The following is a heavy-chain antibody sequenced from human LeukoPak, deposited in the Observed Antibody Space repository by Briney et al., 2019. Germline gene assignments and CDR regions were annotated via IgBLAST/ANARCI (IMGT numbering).Heavy chain of an antibody. Sequence: SVKVSCKASGGTFSSYTISWVRQAPGQGLEWMGRIIPILGIANYAQKFQGRVTITADKSTSTAYMELSSLRSEDTAVYYCTRRFGGHSGWAGYHDSWGQGTLVTVSS. CDR1: GGTFSSYT. V-gene: IGHV1-69*02. CDR3: TRRFGGHSGWAGYHDS. CDR2: IIPILGIA. J-gene: IGHJ4*02. D-gene: IGHD6-19*01.